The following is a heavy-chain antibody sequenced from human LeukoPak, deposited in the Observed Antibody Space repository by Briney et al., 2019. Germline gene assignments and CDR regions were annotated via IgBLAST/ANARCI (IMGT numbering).Heavy chain of an antibody. CDR2: IIPILGIA. Sequence: GASVKVSCKASGYTFTTYGISWVRQAPGQGLEWMGRIIPILGIANYAQKFQGRVTITADKSTSTAYMELSSLRSEDTAVYYCARDLGYYDSSGYPYYFDYWGQGTLVTVSS. V-gene: IGHV1-69*04. CDR1: GYTFTTYG. D-gene: IGHD3-22*01. CDR3: ARDLGYYDSSGYPYYFDY. J-gene: IGHJ4*02.